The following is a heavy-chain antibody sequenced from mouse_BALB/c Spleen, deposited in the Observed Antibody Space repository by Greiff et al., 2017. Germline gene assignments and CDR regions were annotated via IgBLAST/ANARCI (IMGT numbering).Heavy chain of an antibody. CDR2: FYPGSGSI. Sequence: VQLQQSGAGLVKPGASVKLSCKASGYTFTEYIIHWVKQRSGQGLEWIGWFYPGSGSIKYNEKFKDKATLTADKSSSTVYMELSRLTSEDSAVYFCARHEASGDCYYAGYYAMDYWGQGTSVTVSS. D-gene: IGHD2-3*01. J-gene: IGHJ4*01. V-gene: IGHV1-62-2*01. CDR1: GYTFTEYI. CDR3: ARHEASGDCYYAGYYAMDY.